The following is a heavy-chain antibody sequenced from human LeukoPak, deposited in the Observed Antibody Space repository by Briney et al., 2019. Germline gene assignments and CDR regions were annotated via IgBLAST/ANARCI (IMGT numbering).Heavy chain of an antibody. CDR2: MDYSGGA. CDR3: ARDFGYYDTSGYSNDAFDI. J-gene: IGHJ3*02. CDR1: GASISSFF. Sequence: SETLSLTCTVSGASISSFFWSWIRQPPGKGLEWIGYMDYSGGANYNPSFKGRVTISVDTSKNQFSLKLSSVTAADTAVYYCARDFGYYDTSGYSNDAFDIWGQGTMVTVSS. V-gene: IGHV4-59*01. D-gene: IGHD3-22*01.